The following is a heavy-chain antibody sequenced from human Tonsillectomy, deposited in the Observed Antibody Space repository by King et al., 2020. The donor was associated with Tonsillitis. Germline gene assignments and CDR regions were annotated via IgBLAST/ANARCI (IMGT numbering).Heavy chain of an antibody. CDR2: ISGSGGST. D-gene: IGHD2-15*01. V-gene: IGHV3-23*04. Sequence: VQLVQSGGGLVQPGGSLRLSCAASGFTFSSYAMSWVRQAPGKGLEWVSAISGSGGSTYYADSVKGWFTISRDNSKNTLYLQMNSLRAEYTAVYYCAKVGVVVVAASPGYDYWGQGTLVTVSS. CDR1: GFTFSSYA. CDR3: AKVGVVVVAASPGYDY. J-gene: IGHJ4*02.